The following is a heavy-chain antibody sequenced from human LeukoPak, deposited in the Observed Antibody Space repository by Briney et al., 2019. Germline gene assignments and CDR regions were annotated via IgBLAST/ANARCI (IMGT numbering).Heavy chain of an antibody. Sequence: SETLSLTCAVYGVSFSGYYWSWIRQPPGKGLEWIGEINHSGSTNYNPSLKSRVTMSVDTSKNQFSLKLSSVTAADTAVYYCAREVAGIQLFDYWGQGTLVTVSS. D-gene: IGHD5-18*01. CDR2: INHSGST. J-gene: IGHJ4*02. CDR3: AREVAGIQLFDY. V-gene: IGHV4-34*01. CDR1: GVSFSGYY.